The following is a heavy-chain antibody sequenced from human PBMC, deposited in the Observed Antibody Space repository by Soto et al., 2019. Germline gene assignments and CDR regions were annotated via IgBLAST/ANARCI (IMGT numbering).Heavy chain of an antibody. CDR1: GGSISSNNYY. CDR3: ARMGDFWSGPGELDP. Sequence: QLQLRESGPGLVKPSETLSLTCTVSGGSISSNNYYWAWIRQSPGEGLEWIGSVYYNGFTYYNPSLKSRVTISVDTSKNQFSLKLTSVTAADTAVYYCARMGDFWSGPGELDPWGQGTLVTVSS. J-gene: IGHJ5*02. V-gene: IGHV4-39*01. D-gene: IGHD3-3*01. CDR2: VYYNGFT.